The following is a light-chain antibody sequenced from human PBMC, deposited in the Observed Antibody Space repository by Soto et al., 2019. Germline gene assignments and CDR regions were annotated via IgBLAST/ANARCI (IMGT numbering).Light chain of an antibody. J-gene: IGKJ1*01. CDR2: GAS. V-gene: IGKV3-20*01. Sequence: IVLTQSPATMSAPPGERATISCRASQSVSSHLAWYQQKPGQAPRLLIYGASSRATGIPDRFSGSGSGTDFTLTIRRLEPEDFAVYYCQQYGSSYTWTFGQGTKVDIK. CDR3: QQYGSSYTWT. CDR1: QSVSSH.